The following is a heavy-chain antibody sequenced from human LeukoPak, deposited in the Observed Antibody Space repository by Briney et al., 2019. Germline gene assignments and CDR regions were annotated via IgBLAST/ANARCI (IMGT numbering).Heavy chain of an antibody. V-gene: IGHV3-23*01. CDR1: GFTFSSYA. Sequence: PGGSLRLSCAASGFTFSSYAMSWVRQAPGKGLEWVSAISGSGGSTYYADSVKGRFTISRDNSKNTLYLQMNSLRAEDTAVYYCAKGHCSGGSYSCFHDDWGQGTLVTVSS. J-gene: IGHJ4*02. CDR3: AKGHCSGGSYSCFHDD. D-gene: IGHD2-15*01. CDR2: ISGSGGST.